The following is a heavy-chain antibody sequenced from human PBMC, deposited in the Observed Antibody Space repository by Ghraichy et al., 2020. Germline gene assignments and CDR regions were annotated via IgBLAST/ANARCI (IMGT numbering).Heavy chain of an antibody. CDR3: AKNFAAYFYGSGSYFSDYFDS. D-gene: IGHD3-10*01. Sequence: GGSLRLSCAASGFTFSSSAVSWVRQAPGKGLEWISVITGSGGSTYYADSMKGRFTVSRDNSENAVYLQMNSLRAEDTAVYYCAKNFAAYFYGSGSYFSDYFDSWGQGALVTVSS. CDR1: GFTFSSSA. J-gene: IGHJ4*02. CDR2: ITGSGGST. V-gene: IGHV3-23*01.